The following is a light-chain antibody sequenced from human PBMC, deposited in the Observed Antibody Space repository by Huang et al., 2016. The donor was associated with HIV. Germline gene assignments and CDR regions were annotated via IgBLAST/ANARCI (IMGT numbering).Light chain of an antibody. V-gene: IGKV3-15*01. CDR1: QSVSSN. CDR2: GAA. CDR3: QQNNNWPPLFT. J-gene: IGKJ3*01. Sequence: EIVMTQSPATLSASPGERATLSCRASQSVSSNLAWYQQKPGQAPRLLIYGAATRATGIPARFSGSGSGTEFTLTISSLQSEDFAVHYCQQNNNWPPLFTFGPGTKVDIK.